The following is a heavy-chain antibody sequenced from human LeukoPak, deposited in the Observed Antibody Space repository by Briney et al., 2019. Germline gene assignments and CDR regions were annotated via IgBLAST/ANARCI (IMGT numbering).Heavy chain of an antibody. J-gene: IGHJ5*02. CDR1: GFTFSSYA. CDR2: ISYDGSNK. Sequence: GRSLRLSCAASGFTFSSYAMHWVRQAPGKGLEWVAVISYDGSNKYYADSVKGRFTISRDNSKNTLYLQMNSLRAEDTAVYYCAKDYVDGFDPWGQGTLVTVSS. V-gene: IGHV3-30-3*01. D-gene: IGHD5-12*01. CDR3: AKDYVDGFDP.